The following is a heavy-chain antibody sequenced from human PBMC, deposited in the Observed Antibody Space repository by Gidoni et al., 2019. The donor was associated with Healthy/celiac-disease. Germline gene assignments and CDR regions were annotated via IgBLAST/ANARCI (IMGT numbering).Heavy chain of an antibody. J-gene: IGHJ3*02. CDR2: IIPIFGTA. V-gene: IGHV1-69*01. D-gene: IGHD1-26*01. Sequence: QVQLVQSGVSVQKPGSSVNVSFKASGGTFSSYAISWVRQDPGQGIEWMGWIIPIFGTANYAQKVQGRVTITADESKSTAYMELSSMRSEEKAVYYCARRIVGATYDACDIWGQGTMVTVSS. CDR3: ARRIVGATYDACDI. CDR1: GGTFSSYA.